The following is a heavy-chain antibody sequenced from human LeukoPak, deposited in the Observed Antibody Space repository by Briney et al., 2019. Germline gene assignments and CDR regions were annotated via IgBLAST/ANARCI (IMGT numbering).Heavy chain of an antibody. CDR3: ARVGDFWSGYPQRNWFDP. CDR2: IIPIFGTA. V-gene: IGHV1-69*13. CDR1: GGTFSSYA. Sequence: ASVKVSCKASGGTFSSYAISWVRQAPGQGLEWMGGIIPIFGTANYAQKFQGRVTITADESTSTAYMQPSSLRSEDTAVYYCARVGDFWSGYPQRNWFDPWGQGTLVTVSS. J-gene: IGHJ5*02. D-gene: IGHD3-3*01.